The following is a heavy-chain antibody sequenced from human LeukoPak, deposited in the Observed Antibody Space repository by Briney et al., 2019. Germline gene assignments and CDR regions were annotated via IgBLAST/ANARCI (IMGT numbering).Heavy chain of an antibody. D-gene: IGHD5-18*01. J-gene: IGHJ4*02. Sequence: GGSLRLSCAASGFTFSSYAMGWVRQAPGKGLEWVSAISGSGGSTYYADSVKGRFTISRDNSKNTLYLQMNSLRAEDTAVYYCAKAGRGYSYGYGGDFDYWGQGTLVTVSS. CDR1: GFTFSSYA. V-gene: IGHV3-23*01. CDR2: ISGSGGST. CDR3: AKAGRGYSYGYGGDFDY.